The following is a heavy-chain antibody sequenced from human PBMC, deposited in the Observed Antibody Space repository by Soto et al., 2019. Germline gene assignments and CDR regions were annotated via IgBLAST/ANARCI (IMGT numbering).Heavy chain of an antibody. J-gene: IGHJ4*02. V-gene: IGHV3-11*06. CDR2: ISSNSNYK. Sequence: GGSLRLSCAASGFTFSDYYMSWIRQAPGKGLEWISYISSNSNYKNPADSVRGRFTISRDNAKNSLYLQMNGLRAEDTAVYYCARATGYYHTSGSDSWGQGTLVTVSS. D-gene: IGHD3-22*01. CDR1: GFTFSDYY. CDR3: ARATGYYHTSGSDS.